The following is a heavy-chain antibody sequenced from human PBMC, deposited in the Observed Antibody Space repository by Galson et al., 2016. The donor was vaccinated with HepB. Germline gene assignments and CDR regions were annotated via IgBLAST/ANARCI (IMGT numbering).Heavy chain of an antibody. V-gene: IGHV1-18*01. CDR2: INAYSGNT. CDR1: GYTFTRNG. J-gene: IGHJ4*02. Sequence: SVKVSCKASGYTFTRNGISWVRQAPGQGLEWMGWINAYSGNTNYAQKFQGRVTMTTDTSTSTAYMELRSLRSDDTAVYYCARALLAIDDFWGQGTLDTVSS. CDR3: ARALLAIDDF. D-gene: IGHD1-26*01.